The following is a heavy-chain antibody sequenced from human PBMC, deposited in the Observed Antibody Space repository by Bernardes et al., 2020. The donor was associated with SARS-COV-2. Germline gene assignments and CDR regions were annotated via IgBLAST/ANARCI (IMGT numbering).Heavy chain of an antibody. CDR1: GFTFSSYS. J-gene: IGHJ4*02. Sequence: GGSLRLSCAASGFTFSSYSMNWVRQAPGKGLEWVSSISSSSSYIYYADSVKGRFTISRDNAKNSLYLQMNSLRAEDTAVYYCARDYTMVRGATFDYWGQGTLVTVSS. V-gene: IGHV3-21*01. D-gene: IGHD3-10*01. CDR2: ISSSSSYI. CDR3: ARDYTMVRGATFDY.